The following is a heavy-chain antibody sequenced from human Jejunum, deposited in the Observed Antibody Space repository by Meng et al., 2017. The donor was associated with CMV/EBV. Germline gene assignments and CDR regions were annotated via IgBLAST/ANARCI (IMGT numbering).Heavy chain of an antibody. D-gene: IGHD3-3*01. V-gene: IGHV3-7*01. CDR1: SRDW. CDR3: ARENWGGYYSYSLGGMAV. CDR2: REEDGSET. J-gene: IGHJ6*02. Sequence: SRDWISWVRKAQGKGLEWVANREEDGSETYYVDSVQGRFTISRDTAENSLYLQMNSLRAEDTARYYCARENWGGYYSYSLGGMAVWGQGTTVTVSS.